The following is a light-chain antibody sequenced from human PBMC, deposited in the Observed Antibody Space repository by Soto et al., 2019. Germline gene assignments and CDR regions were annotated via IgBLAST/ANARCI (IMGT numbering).Light chain of an antibody. Sequence: QSALTQPASVSGSPGQSITISCTGTSSDIGRYDYVFWYQHHPNKPPKLIIYEVSNRPSGVSDRFSGSKSGYTASLTISGLQADDEADYYCSSYTSRSIPVAFGGGTKVTVL. CDR3: SSYTSRSIPVA. V-gene: IGLV2-14*01. CDR2: EVS. J-gene: IGLJ2*01. CDR1: SSDIGRYDY.